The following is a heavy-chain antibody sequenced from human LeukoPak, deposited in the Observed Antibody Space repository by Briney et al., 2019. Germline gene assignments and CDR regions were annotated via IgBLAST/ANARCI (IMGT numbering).Heavy chain of an antibody. CDR2: IIPIFGTA. Sequence: GASVKVSCKASGGTFSSYAISWVRQAPGQELEWMGGIIPIFGTANYAQKFQGRVTITADESTSTAYLELSSLRSEDTAVYYCARTRPQYCSGGSCYLAEYFQHWGQGTLVTVSP. V-gene: IGHV1-69*13. D-gene: IGHD2-15*01. CDR3: ARTRPQYCSGGSCYLAEYFQH. J-gene: IGHJ1*01. CDR1: GGTFSSYA.